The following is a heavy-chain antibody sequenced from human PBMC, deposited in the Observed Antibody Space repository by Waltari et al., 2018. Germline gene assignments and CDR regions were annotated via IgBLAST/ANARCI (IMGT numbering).Heavy chain of an antibody. CDR3: AREWGVMVGTAGYYLDY. CDR1: GFTFRRYT. CDR2: ISSGSTFI. J-gene: IGHJ4*02. V-gene: IGHV3-21*01. Sequence: EVQLVGSGGGLVQPGGSLRLPWAACGFTFRRYTMDWVRQAPGKGLEWVSSISSGSTFIYYADSVKGRFTISRDNAKNSLYLQMNSLRAEDTAVYYCAREWGVMVGTAGYYLDYWGQGTLVTVSS. D-gene: IGHD2-15*01.